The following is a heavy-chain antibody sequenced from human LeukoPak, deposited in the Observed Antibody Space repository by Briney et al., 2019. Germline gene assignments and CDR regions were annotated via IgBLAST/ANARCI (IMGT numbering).Heavy chain of an antibody. Sequence: GGSLRLSCTASGFIFSGSWMAWIRQAPGKGLEWVAIIKKDGSEKYYVGSMKGRFTISRDNAKNSLFLQMNSLRAEDTAIYYCTTDTWYSAGHWGQGTLVTVSS. CDR1: GFIFSGSW. D-gene: IGHD2-15*01. J-gene: IGHJ4*02. CDR2: IKKDGSEK. V-gene: IGHV3-7*03. CDR3: TTDTWYSAGH.